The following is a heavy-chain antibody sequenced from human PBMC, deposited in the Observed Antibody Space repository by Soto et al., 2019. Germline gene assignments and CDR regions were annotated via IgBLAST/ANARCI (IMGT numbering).Heavy chain of an antibody. CDR2: IGDNGAV. D-gene: IGHD6-19*01. CDR1: GGSISGSPYD. CDR3: AIPPPIEVAGPDY. V-gene: IGHV4-39*02. Sequence: SETLSLTCTVSGGSISGSPYDWGWIRQPPGKGLEWIGSIGDNGAVYYNPSLTGRATLLVDTSKNRFSLNLNSVTAADTAVYYCAIPPPIEVAGPDYWGQGTLVTVSS. J-gene: IGHJ4*02.